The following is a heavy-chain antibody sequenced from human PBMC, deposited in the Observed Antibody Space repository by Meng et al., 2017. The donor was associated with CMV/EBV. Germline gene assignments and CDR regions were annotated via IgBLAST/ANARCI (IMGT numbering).Heavy chain of an antibody. D-gene: IGHD3-10*01. CDR3: AREVYYYGSGSHWRYFDY. CDR1: XGSISSGDYY. J-gene: IGHJ4*02. CDR2: IYYSGST. V-gene: IGHV4-30-4*08. Sequence: QVQLQESGPGLVKPSXXXXXXCXVSXGSISSGDYYWSWLRQPPGKGLEWIGYIYYSGSTYYNPSLKSRVTISVDTSKNQFSLKLSSVTAADTAVYYCAREVYYYGSGSHWRYFDYWGQGTLVTVSS.